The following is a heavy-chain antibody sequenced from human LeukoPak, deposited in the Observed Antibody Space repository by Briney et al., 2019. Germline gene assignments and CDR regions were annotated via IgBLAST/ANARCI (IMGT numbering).Heavy chain of an antibody. CDR1: GFTFSDYS. Sequence: GGSLRLSCAVSGFTFSDYSMNWVRQAPGKGLEWVSAISGSGGSTYYADSVKGRFTISRDNSKNTLYLQMNSLRAEDTAVYYCAKDRIAVAEDYWGQGTLVTVSS. V-gene: IGHV3-23*01. J-gene: IGHJ4*02. CDR3: AKDRIAVAEDY. CDR2: ISGSGGST. D-gene: IGHD6-19*01.